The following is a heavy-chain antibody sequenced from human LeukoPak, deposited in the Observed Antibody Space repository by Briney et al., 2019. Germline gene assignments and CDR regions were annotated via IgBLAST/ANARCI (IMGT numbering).Heavy chain of an antibody. D-gene: IGHD3-10*01. CDR1: GYSISSGYY. Sequence: SETLSLTCTVSGYSISSGYYWGWIRQPPGKGLEWIGSIYHSGSTYYNPSLKSRVTISVDTSKNQFSLKLSSVTAADTAVYYCARDPRRGVRGVISPGYFDYWGQGTLVTVSS. V-gene: IGHV4-38-2*02. CDR3: ARDPRRGVRGVISPGYFDY. J-gene: IGHJ4*02. CDR2: IYHSGST.